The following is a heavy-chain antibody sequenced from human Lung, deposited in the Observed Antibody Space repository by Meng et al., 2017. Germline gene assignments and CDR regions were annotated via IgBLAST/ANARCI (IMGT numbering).Heavy chain of an antibody. D-gene: IGHD3-22*01. V-gene: IGHV4-31*03. Sequence: QVQLQESGPGLVKPSQTLPLPCPVPGRSISSGTYYWGWIRQLPGKGLEWIAYSHYSGSTYYSPSLKSRVTISVDTSKNQLSLKLSSMTAADTAVYYCARYVFDSSSLYSNWFDPWGQGTLVTVSS. CDR1: GRSISSGTYY. CDR3: ARYVFDSSSLYSNWFDP. CDR2: SHYSGST. J-gene: IGHJ5*02.